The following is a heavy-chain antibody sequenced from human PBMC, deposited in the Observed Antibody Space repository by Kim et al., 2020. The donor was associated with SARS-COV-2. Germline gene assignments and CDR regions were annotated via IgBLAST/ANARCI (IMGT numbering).Heavy chain of an antibody. CDR2: IIPIFGTA. V-gene: IGHV1-69*13. D-gene: IGHD3-22*01. J-gene: IGHJ3*02. CDR1: GGTFSSYA. Sequence: SVKVSCKASGGTFSSYAISWVRQAPGQGLEWMGGIIPIFGTANYAQKFQGRVTITADESTSTAYMELSSLRSEDTAVYYCARAYSSGYPDAFDIWGQGTMVTVSS. CDR3: ARAYSSGYPDAFDI.